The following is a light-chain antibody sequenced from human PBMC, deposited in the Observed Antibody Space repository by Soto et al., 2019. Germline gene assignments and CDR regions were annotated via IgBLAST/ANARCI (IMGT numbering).Light chain of an antibody. V-gene: IGLV2-14*01. J-gene: IGLJ3*02. CDR2: DVS. Sequence: QSALTQPASVSGSPGQSITISCTGTSNDVGDYNYVSWYQLHPGKAPKLMIYDVSSRPSGVSDRFSGSKFGNTASLTVSGFQAEDEADYYCSSYTSSNSVVFGGGTKLTVL. CDR1: SNDVGDYNY. CDR3: SSYTSSNSVV.